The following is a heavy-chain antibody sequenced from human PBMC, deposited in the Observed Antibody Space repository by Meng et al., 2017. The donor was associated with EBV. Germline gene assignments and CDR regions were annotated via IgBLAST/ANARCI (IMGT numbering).Heavy chain of an antibody. D-gene: IGHD3-10*01. Sequence: VDVVVLAAWGMKPGYSVRVSCKTSGGPLRNYAISWVRQAPGEGLEWVGGFLPTLGAPNYAQKFHGRVSITADESTSTHYMDLSSLRSEDTAVYYCASESGRGYTPNYWGQGTLVTVSS. CDR3: ASESGRGYTPNY. V-gene: IGHV1-69*01. CDR1: GGPLRNYA. J-gene: IGHJ4*02. CDR2: FLPTLGAP.